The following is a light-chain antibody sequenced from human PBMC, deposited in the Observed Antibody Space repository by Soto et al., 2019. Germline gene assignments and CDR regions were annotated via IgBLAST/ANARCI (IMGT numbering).Light chain of an antibody. CDR2: GAS. Sequence: EIVMTQSPATLSVSPGERATLSCRASQSVSSNLAWYQQKPGQAPRLLIYGASTRATGIPARFSGSGSGTELTLTISSLQSEDFAVYYCQLYNNWPRTFGQGTKVEIK. CDR1: QSVSSN. J-gene: IGKJ1*01. V-gene: IGKV3-15*01. CDR3: QLYNNWPRT.